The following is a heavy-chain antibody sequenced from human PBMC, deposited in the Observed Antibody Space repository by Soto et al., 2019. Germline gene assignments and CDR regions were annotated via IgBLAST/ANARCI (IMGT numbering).Heavy chain of an antibody. J-gene: IGHJ4*02. V-gene: IGHV1-69*01. D-gene: IGHD1-26*01. CDR1: GGTFSSYS. Sequence: QVQLVQSGAEVKKPGSSVKVSCKASGGTFSSYSINWVRQGPGQGLEWMGEIIPIFGTANYAQKVQGRVTITADESTSTAYRELSSLRSEDTAVYYCARDGGRHSGGIDYWGQGNRVTVSS. CDR2: IIPIFGTA. CDR3: ARDGGRHSGGIDY.